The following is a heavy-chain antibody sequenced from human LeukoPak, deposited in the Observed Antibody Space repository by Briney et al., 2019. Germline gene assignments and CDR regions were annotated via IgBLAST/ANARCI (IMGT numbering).Heavy chain of an antibody. D-gene: IGHD5-18*01. J-gene: IGHJ3*02. CDR1: GYTFTSYD. V-gene: IGHV1-2*06. Sequence: ASVKVSCKASGYTFTSYDINWVRQATGQGLEWMERINPNSGGTNYAQKFQGRVTMTRDTSISTAYMELSRLRSDDTAVYYCAREVSWDTAMATGAFDIWGQGTMVTVSS. CDR3: AREVSWDTAMATGAFDI. CDR2: INPNSGGT.